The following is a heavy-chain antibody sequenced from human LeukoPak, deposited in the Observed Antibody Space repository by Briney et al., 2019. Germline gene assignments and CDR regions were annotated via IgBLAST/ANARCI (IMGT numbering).Heavy chain of an antibody. D-gene: IGHD6-19*01. Sequence: SQTLSLTCAISGDSVSSNSAAWNWIRQSASRGLEWLGRTYYRSKWYNDYAVSVKSRITINLDTSKNQFSLQLNSVTPEDTAVYYCARDTAVAPDAFDIWGQGTMVTVSS. CDR1: GDSVSSNSAA. J-gene: IGHJ3*02. V-gene: IGHV6-1*01. CDR3: ARDTAVAPDAFDI. CDR2: TYYRSKWYN.